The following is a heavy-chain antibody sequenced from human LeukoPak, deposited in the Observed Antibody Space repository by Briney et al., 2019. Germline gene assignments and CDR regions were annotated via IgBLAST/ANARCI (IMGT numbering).Heavy chain of an antibody. CDR2: TYYRSKWYN. J-gene: IGHJ5*02. D-gene: IGHD2-2*01. Sequence: SQTLSLTCAISGDSVSSNSAAWNWIRQSPSRGLEWLGRTYYRSKWYNDYAVSVKNRITINPDTSKNQFSLQLNSVTPEDTAVYYCASEVECSSTSCYPSWFDPWGQGTLVTVSS. CDR3: ASEVECSSTSCYPSWFDP. V-gene: IGHV6-1*01. CDR1: GDSVSSNSAA.